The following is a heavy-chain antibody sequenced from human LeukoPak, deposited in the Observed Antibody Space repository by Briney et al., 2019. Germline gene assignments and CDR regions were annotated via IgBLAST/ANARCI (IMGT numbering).Heavy chain of an antibody. V-gene: IGHV1-18*01. Sequence: WASVKVSCKASGGTFSSYAISWVRQAPGQGLEWMGWISTYNGNTNYAHKVQGRVTMTTETSTRTVYMELTSLTYDDTAVYYCARDLGYDDYARLDYWGQGSLVTVSS. J-gene: IGHJ4*02. CDR1: GGTFSSYA. D-gene: IGHD4-17*01. CDR3: ARDLGYDDYARLDY. CDR2: ISTYNGNT.